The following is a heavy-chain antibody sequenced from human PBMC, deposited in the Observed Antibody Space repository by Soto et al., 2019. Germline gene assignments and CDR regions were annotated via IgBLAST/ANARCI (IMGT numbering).Heavy chain of an antibody. CDR3: ARVHYDILTGYSSYYFDY. J-gene: IGHJ4*02. V-gene: IGHV1-18*01. D-gene: IGHD3-9*01. Sequence: QVQLVQSGAEVKKPGASVKVSCKASGYTFTSYGISWVRQAPGQGREWMGWISAYNGNTNYAQKLQGRVTMTTDTSTSTAYMELRSLRSDDTAVYYCARVHYDILTGYSSYYFDYWGQGTLVTVSS. CDR2: ISAYNGNT. CDR1: GYTFTSYG.